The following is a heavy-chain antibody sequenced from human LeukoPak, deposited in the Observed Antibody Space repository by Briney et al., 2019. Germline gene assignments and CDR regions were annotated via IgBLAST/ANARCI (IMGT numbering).Heavy chain of an antibody. CDR2: MYYSATA. D-gene: IGHD3-10*01. V-gene: IGHV4-59*01. J-gene: IGHJ5*02. Sequence: SETLSLTCTVSGGSISSYHWSWIRQPPGKGLEWIGYMYYSATANYNPSLKSRVTISVDTSKNQFSLKLNSMTAADTAVYYCARDNYYGSGSYLDPWGQGTLVTVSS. CDR3: ARDNYYGSGSYLDP. CDR1: GGSISSYH.